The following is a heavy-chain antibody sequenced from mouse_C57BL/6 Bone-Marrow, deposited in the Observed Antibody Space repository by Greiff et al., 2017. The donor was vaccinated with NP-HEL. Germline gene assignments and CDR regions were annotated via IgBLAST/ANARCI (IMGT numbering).Heavy chain of an antibody. CDR1: GFTFSDYY. J-gene: IGHJ1*03. V-gene: IGHV5-12*01. CDR2: ISNGGGST. Sequence: DVMLVESGGGLVQPGGSLKLSCAASGFTFSDYYMYWVRQTPEKRLEWVAYISNGGGSTYYPDTVKGRFTISRDNAKNTLYLQMSRLKSEDTAMYYCARQRVKGYFDVWGTGTTVTVSS. CDR3: ARQRVKGYFDV.